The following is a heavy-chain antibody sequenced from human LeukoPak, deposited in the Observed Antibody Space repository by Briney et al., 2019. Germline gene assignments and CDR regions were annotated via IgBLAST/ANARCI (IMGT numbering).Heavy chain of an antibody. D-gene: IGHD2/OR15-2a*01. V-gene: IGHV5-51*01. CDR3: AVGTTPYFVDY. J-gene: IGHJ4*02. CDR2: IYPGDSDT. CDR1: GFGFSSSW. Sequence: GESLKISCYGSGFGFSSSWIGWVRQMPGKGLEWMGFIYPGDSDTRYSPSFQAQVTISADKSIGTAFLQWRSLKASDTAMYCCAVGTTPYFVDYWGQGTLVTVSS.